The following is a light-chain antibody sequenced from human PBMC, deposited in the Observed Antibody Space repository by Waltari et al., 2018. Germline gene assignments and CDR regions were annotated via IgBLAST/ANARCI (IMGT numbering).Light chain of an antibody. CDR1: RSHTGSNP. CDR2: SNN. Sequence: QSVLTQPPSASGTPGQRVTISFSGSRSHTGSNPVHSYQQLPGTAPKLLIYSNNQRPSGVPDRFSGSKSGTSASLAISGLQSEDEADYYCAAWDDSLNGWVFGGGTKLTVL. V-gene: IGLV1-44*01. J-gene: IGLJ3*02. CDR3: AAWDDSLNGWV.